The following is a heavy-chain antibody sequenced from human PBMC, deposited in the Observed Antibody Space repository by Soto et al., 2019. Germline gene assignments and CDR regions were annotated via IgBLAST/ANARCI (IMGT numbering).Heavy chain of an antibody. CDR3: AKDSEVVVVPAATRYYYYYMDV. D-gene: IGHD2-2*01. J-gene: IGHJ6*03. CDR1: GFTFSSYG. V-gene: IGHV3-30*18. CDR2: ISYDGSNK. Sequence: VQLVESGGGVVQPGRSLRLSCAASGFTFSSYGMHWVRQAPGKGLEWVAVISYDGSNKYYADSVKGRFTISRDNSKNTLYLQMNSLRAEDTAVYYCAKDSEVVVVPAATRYYYYYMDVWGKGTTVTVSS.